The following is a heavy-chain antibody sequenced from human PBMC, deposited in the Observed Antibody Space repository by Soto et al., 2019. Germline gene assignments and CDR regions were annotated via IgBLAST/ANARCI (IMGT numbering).Heavy chain of an antibody. CDR2: ISYDGSNK. D-gene: IGHD2-8*01. CDR3: AREPSIVLMVYAIGGY. J-gene: IGHJ4*02. CDR1: RFTVSSYA. V-gene: IGHV3-30-3*01. Sequence: QVQLVESGGGVVQPGRSLRLSCGASRFTVSSYAMHWVRQAQGKGLEWVAVISYDGSNKYYADSVKGRFTISRDNSKNTLYLQMNSLRAEDTAVYYCAREPSIVLMVYAIGGYWGQGTLVTVSS.